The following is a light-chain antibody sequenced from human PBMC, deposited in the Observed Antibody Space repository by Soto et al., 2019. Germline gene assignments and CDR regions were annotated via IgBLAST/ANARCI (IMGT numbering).Light chain of an antibody. Sequence: DIQMTQSPSSVSASVGDRVTITCRASQGISSWLGWYQQKPGKAPKLLIYAASSLQSGVPSRFSSRGSGTDFTLTISSLQPEDFATYYCQQANSFRPNFGQGTRLEIK. J-gene: IGKJ5*01. CDR2: AAS. CDR3: QQANSFRPN. V-gene: IGKV1D-12*01. CDR1: QGISSW.